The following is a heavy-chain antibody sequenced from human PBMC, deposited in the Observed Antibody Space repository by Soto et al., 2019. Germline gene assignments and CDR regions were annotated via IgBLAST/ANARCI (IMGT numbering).Heavy chain of an antibody. CDR3: ATRGTPPADYYYYFGMDV. CDR1: GYKFTSYC. V-gene: IGHV5-51*01. CDR2: IYPGDSDT. D-gene: IGHD3-16*01. Sequence: RGESLKISCKGSGYKFTSYCIGWVRQMPGKGLEWMGMIYPGDSDTRYSPSFQGQVTISADKSISTAYLQWSSLKASDTAMYYCATRGTPPADYYYYFGMDVWGPGPTLTV. J-gene: IGHJ6*02.